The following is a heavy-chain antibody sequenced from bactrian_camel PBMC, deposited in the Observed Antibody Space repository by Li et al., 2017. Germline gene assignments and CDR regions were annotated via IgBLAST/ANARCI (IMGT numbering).Heavy chain of an antibody. J-gene: IGHJ4*01. CDR1: APTFSRDA. CDR2: IITRTDDST. Sequence: DVQLVESGGGLVQPGESLRLSCLASAPTFSRDAMMWVRQAPGKGLEWVSGIITRTDDSTVYAESVKGRFTISIDNAKTTLYLQMNSLRVDDTAMYYCAIGLFADFGLGRGTQVTVS. D-gene: IGHD5*01. V-gene: IGHV3S40*01.